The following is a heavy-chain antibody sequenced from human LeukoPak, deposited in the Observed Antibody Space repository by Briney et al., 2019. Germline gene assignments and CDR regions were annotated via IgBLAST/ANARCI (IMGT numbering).Heavy chain of an antibody. V-gene: IGHV3-23*01. CDR1: GFTFSSYA. CDR2: ISGSGGST. J-gene: IGHJ6*03. Sequence: PGGSLRLSCAASGFTFSSYAMSWVRQAPGKGLEWVSAISGSGGSTYYADSVKGRFTISRDNSKNTLYLQMNSLRAEDTAVYYCATFPRNLWFGGLSPWGDYYYYYYMDVWGKGTTVTVSS. D-gene: IGHD3-10*01. CDR3: ATFPRNLWFGGLSPWGDYYYYYYMDV.